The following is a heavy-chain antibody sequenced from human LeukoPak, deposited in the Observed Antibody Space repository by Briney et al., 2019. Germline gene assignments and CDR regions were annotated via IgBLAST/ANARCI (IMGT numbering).Heavy chain of an antibody. CDR1: GFTFSSYA. CDR3: AKDRGSGWAVAY. Sequence: GGSLRLSCAASGFTFSSYAMNWVRQAPGKGLEWVAVISYDGSNKYYADSVKGRFTISRDNSKNTLYLQMNSLRAEDTAVYYCAKDRGSGWAVAYWGQGTLVTVSS. D-gene: IGHD6-19*01. CDR2: ISYDGSNK. J-gene: IGHJ4*02. V-gene: IGHV3-30-3*01.